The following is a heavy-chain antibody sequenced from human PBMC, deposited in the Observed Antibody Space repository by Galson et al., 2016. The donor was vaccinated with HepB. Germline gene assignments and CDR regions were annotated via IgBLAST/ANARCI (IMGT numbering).Heavy chain of an antibody. Sequence: SLRLSCAASGFTFSNYGMAWVRQAPGKGLKWVSAISADGRATFYADSVKGRFTISRDTSKNTVFLQMNSLRGEDTAVYYCARDPGFRNGMDVWGQGTTVTVS. CDR2: ISADGRAT. J-gene: IGHJ6*02. V-gene: IGHV3-23*01. CDR3: ARDPGFRNGMDV. CDR1: GFTFSNYG.